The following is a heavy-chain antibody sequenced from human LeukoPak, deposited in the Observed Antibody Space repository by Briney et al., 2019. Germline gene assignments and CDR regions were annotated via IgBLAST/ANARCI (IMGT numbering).Heavy chain of an antibody. J-gene: IGHJ6*02. CDR2: ISGSGGST. Sequence: GGPLRLSCAASGFTFNTYAMIWVRQAPGKGLEWVSAISGSGGSTFYADSVKGRFTISRDNSKNTLYLQMNSLRVEDTAVYYCAKNGGPHGMDVWGQGTTVTVSS. V-gene: IGHV3-23*01. CDR3: AKNGGPHGMDV. CDR1: GFTFNTYA. D-gene: IGHD3-16*01.